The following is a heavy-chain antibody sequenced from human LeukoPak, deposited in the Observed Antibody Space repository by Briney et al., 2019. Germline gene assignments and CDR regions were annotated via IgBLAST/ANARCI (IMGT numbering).Heavy chain of an antibody. Sequence: GGSLRLSCAASGFTFSSYAMSWVRQAPGKGLEWVSTISGSGGSTYYADSVKGRFTISRDNSKNTLYLQMNSLRAEDTAVYYCAKGSKWLSHYYFDYWGQGTLVTVSS. D-gene: IGHD3-22*01. CDR1: GFTFSSYA. V-gene: IGHV3-23*01. J-gene: IGHJ4*02. CDR3: AKGSKWLSHYYFDY. CDR2: ISGSGGST.